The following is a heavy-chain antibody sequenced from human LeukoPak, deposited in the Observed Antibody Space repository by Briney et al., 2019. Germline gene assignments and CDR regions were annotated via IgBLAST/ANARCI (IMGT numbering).Heavy chain of an antibody. CDR2: IYSGGST. V-gene: IGHV3-53*04. Sequence: GGSLRLSCAASGFTVSSNYMSWVRQAPGKGLEWVSVIYSGGSTFYADSVKGRFTISRHNSKNTLYLQVNSLRAEDTAVYYCAGGACSSTRCYGFYYYGMDVWGQGTTVTVSS. J-gene: IGHJ6*02. CDR3: AGGACSSTRCYGFYYYGMDV. CDR1: GFTVSSNY. D-gene: IGHD2-2*01.